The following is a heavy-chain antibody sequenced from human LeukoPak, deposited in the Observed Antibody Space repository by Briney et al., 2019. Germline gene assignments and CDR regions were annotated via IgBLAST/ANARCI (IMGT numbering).Heavy chain of an antibody. CDR2: ISTNGGTT. CDR3: AKGPRASGWTYFDY. D-gene: IGHD6-19*01. V-gene: IGHV3-64*01. J-gene: IGHJ4*02. Sequence: GGSLRLSCAASGFTFSNYPMHWVRQAPGKGLEYVSGISTNGGTTYYPNSVKGRFTISRDNSKNTLYLQMNSLRVEDTAVYYCAKGPRASGWTYFDYWGQGTLVTVSS. CDR1: GFTFSNYP.